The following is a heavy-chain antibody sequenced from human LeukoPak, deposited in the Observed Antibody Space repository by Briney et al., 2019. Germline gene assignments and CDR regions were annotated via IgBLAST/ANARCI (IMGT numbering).Heavy chain of an antibody. J-gene: IGHJ4*02. CDR2: INPNSDGT. Sequence: ASVKVSCKASGYTFTGYYMHWARQAPGQGLEWMGWINPNSDGTNYAQKFQGRVTMTRGTSISTAYMELSRLRADDTAVYYCARGTLYSYGSDYWGQGTLVTVSS. D-gene: IGHD5-18*01. CDR3: ARGTLYSYGSDY. CDR1: GYTFTGYY. V-gene: IGHV1-2*02.